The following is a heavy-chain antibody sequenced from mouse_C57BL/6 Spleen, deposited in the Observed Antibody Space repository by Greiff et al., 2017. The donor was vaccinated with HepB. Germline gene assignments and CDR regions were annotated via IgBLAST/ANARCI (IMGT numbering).Heavy chain of an antibody. D-gene: IGHD1-1*01. CDR1: GFTFSSYA. V-gene: IGHV5-4*03. Sequence: EVMLVESGGGLVKPGGSLKLSCAASGFTFSSYAMSWVRQTPEKRLEWVATISDGGSYTYYPDNVKGRFTISRDNAKNNLYLQMSHLKSEDTAMYYCARGEYYGSSYGFDYWGQGTTLTVSS. CDR3: ARGEYYGSSYGFDY. J-gene: IGHJ2*01. CDR2: ISDGGSYT.